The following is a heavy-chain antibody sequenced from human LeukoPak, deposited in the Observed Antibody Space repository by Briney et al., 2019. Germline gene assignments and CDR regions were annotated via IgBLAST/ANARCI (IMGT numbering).Heavy chain of an antibody. CDR1: GYTFTSYA. D-gene: IGHD5-18*01. V-gene: IGHV1-3*01. CDR2: INAGNGNT. CDR3: ARVGDTAMVGFDY. Sequence: GASVKVSCKASGYTFTSYAMHWVRQAPGQRLEWMGWINAGNGNTKYSQKFQGRVTITRDTSASTAYMELSSLRSEDTAVYYCARVGDTAMVGFDYWGQGTLVTVSS. J-gene: IGHJ4*02.